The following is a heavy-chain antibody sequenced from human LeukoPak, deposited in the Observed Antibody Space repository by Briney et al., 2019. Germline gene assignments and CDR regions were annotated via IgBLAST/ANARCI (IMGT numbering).Heavy chain of an antibody. CDR1: GGSISTSSYY. J-gene: IGHJ4*02. V-gene: IGHV4-39*01. D-gene: IGHD6-13*01. Sequence: SETLSLTCTVSGGSISTSSYYWGWIRQPPGKGLEWIGNMYYSGTTYYDPSLKSRVTMSVDTSKNQFSLRLPSVAAADTAVYYCAARAATGTIVDSWGQGTLVTVSS. CDR2: MYYSGTT. CDR3: AARAATGTIVDS.